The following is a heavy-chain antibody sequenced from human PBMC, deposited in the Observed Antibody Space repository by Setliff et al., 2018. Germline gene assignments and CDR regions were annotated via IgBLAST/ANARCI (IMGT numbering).Heavy chain of an antibody. V-gene: IGHV1-18*01. Sequence: GASVKVSCKASGYTFTESIVSWVRQAPGQGLEWLGWIGVYSGNTYTAQRFQGRVTMTTDTSTNMAYLELRGLRSDDTAVYYCARINFYVSSGYYYAPDFWGQGTLVTVSS. CDR2: IGVYSGNT. J-gene: IGHJ4*02. CDR1: GYTFTESI. D-gene: IGHD3-22*01. CDR3: ARINFYVSSGYYYAPDF.